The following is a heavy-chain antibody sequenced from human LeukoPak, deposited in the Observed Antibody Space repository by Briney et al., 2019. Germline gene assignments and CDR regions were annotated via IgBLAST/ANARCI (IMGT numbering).Heavy chain of an antibody. CDR3: ARDGYSYGFFDY. J-gene: IGHJ4*02. Sequence: GGSLRLSCAASGFTVSSNYMSWVRQAPGKGLEWVSVIYSGGSTYYAGSVKGRFTISRDNSKNTLYLQMNSLRAEDTAVYYCARDGYSYGFFDYWGQGTLVTVSS. V-gene: IGHV3-66*01. CDR1: GFTVSSNY. D-gene: IGHD5-18*01. CDR2: IYSGGST.